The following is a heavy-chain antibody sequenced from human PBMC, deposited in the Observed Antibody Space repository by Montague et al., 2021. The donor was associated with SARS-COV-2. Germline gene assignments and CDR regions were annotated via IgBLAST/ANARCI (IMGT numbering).Heavy chain of an antibody. V-gene: IGHV4-31*03. J-gene: IGHJ4*02. CDR2: IYYSGST. CDR1: GGSISSGGYY. D-gene: IGHD1-26*01. Sequence: TRSLTCTVSGGSISSGGYYWSWIRQHPGKGLEWIGYIYYSGSTYYNPSLKSRVTISVDTSKNQFSLKLSSVTAADTAVYYCARDTRIVGATTRLDYWGQGTLVTVSS. CDR3: ARDTRIVGATTRLDY.